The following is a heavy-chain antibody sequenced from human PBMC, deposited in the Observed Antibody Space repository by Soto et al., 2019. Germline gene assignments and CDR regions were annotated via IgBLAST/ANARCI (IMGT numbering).Heavy chain of an antibody. Sequence: PSETLSLTCAVYGGSFSGYYWSWIRQPPGKGLEWIGEINHSGSTNYNPSLKSRVTISVDTSKNQFSLKLSSVTAADTAVYYCARVPYGTTGNFDYWGQGTLVTVSS. V-gene: IGHV4-34*01. CDR2: INHSGST. CDR1: GGSFSGYY. D-gene: IGHD1-1*01. CDR3: ARVPYGTTGNFDY. J-gene: IGHJ4*02.